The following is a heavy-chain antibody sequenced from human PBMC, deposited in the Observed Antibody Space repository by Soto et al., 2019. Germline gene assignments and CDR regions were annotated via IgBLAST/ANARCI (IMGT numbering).Heavy chain of an antibody. CDR1: GYTFSNYG. V-gene: IGHV1-18*01. CDR2: ISLYSDGT. D-gene: IGHD2-2*01. CDR3: ARVVPGAEAWFRP. Sequence: VKLVQSGGEVKRPGASVKVSCKTSGYTFSNYGITWVRQAPGQPREWLGWISLYSDGTNYAQKFQGRVPMTTDTSTTTAYMELRSLRSDATAVYYCARVVPGAEAWFRPWGQGTLVTVSS. J-gene: IGHJ5*02.